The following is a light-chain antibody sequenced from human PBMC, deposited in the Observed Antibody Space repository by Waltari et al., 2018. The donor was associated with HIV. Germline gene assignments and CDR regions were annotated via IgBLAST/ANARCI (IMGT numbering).Light chain of an antibody. J-gene: IGKJ1*01. Sequence: DIQMTQSPSTLSASVGDRVTITCRASQIFTTWLAWYQQKPGKAPKLLIYRASSLESGVPSRFSGSGSGTEFTLTISSLQPDDFATYYCLQYNTYPWTFGQGTMVEIK. CDR1: QIFTTW. V-gene: IGKV1-5*03. CDR3: LQYNTYPWT. CDR2: RAS.